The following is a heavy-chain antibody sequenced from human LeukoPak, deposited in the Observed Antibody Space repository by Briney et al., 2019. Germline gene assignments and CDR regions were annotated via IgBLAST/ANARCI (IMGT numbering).Heavy chain of an antibody. V-gene: IGHV4-34*01. Sequence: PSETLSLTCAVYGGSLSGYYWSWIRQPPGKGLEWIGEINHSGSTNYNPSLKSRVTISVDTSKNQFSLKLSSVTAADTAVYYCARGKSQYDYVWGSYRNPDRYFDYWGQGTLVTVSS. CDR1: GGSLSGYY. J-gene: IGHJ4*02. CDR2: INHSGST. D-gene: IGHD3-16*02. CDR3: ARGKSQYDYVWGSYRNPDRYFDY.